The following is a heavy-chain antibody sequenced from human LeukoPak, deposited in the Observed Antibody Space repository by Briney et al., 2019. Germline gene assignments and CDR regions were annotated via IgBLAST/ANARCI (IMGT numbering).Heavy chain of an antibody. CDR2: IKQDGSEK. J-gene: IGHJ4*02. D-gene: IGHD6-13*01. Sequence: PGGSLRLSCAASGITFSSYWMSWVRQAPGKGLEWVANIKQDGSEKYYVDSVKGRFTISRDNAKNSLYLQMNSLRAEDTAVYYCARLRWFDYWGQGTLVTVSS. CDR1: GITFSSYW. CDR3: ARLRWFDY. V-gene: IGHV3-7*01.